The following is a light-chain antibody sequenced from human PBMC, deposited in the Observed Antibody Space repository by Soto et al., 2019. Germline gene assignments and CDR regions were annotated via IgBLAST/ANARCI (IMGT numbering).Light chain of an antibody. Sequence: QPVLTQPPSVSGAPGQRVTISCTGSSSNIGARYDVHWYQQLPGSAPKLLIYGNNNRPSGVPDRFSGSKSGTSASLAITGLQVEDESDYYCQSYDSSLSGSVFGGGIKVTVL. V-gene: IGLV1-40*01. CDR3: QSYDSSLSGSV. CDR1: SSNIGARYD. J-gene: IGLJ2*01. CDR2: GNN.